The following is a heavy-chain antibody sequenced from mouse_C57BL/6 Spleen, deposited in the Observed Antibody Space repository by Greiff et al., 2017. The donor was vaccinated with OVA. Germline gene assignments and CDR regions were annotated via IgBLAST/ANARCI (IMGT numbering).Heavy chain of an antibody. CDR2: INPNYGTT. J-gene: IGHJ4*01. Sequence: EVKLQQSGPELVKPGASVKISCKASGYSFTDYNMNWVKQSNGKSLEWIGVINPNYGTTSYNQKFKGKATLTVDQSSSTAYMQLNSLTSEDSAVYYCARSSYYCSSHEDAMDYWGQGTSVTVSS. V-gene: IGHV1-39*01. CDR1: GYSFTDYN. CDR3: ARSSYYCSSHEDAMDY. D-gene: IGHD1-1*01.